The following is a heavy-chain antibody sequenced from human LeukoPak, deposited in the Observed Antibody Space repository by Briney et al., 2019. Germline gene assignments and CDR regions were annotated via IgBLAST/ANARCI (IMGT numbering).Heavy chain of an antibody. Sequence: NPSETLSLTCTVSGDSMSNYFWSWIRQPPGKGVEWIGYIFYSGSTNYSPSLKSRVTISVDTSKNQFSLKVSSVTAADAAVYYCARGKRLDYWGQGTLVTVSS. CDR3: ARGKRLDY. CDR1: GDSMSNYF. J-gene: IGHJ4*02. CDR2: IFYSGST. V-gene: IGHV4-59*01.